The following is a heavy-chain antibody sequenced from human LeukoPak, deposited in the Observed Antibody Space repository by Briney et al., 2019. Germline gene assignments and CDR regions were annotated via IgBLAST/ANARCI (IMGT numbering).Heavy chain of an antibody. J-gene: IGHJ4*02. CDR1: GGSFSGYH. CDR2: INHSGST. V-gene: IGHV4-34*01. Sequence: SETLSLTCAVYGGSFSGYHWSWIRQPPGKGLEWIGEINHSGSTNYNPSLKSRVTISVDTSKNQFSLKLSSVTAADTAVYYCARGLRFLEPVGGQGTLVTVSS. CDR3: ARGLRFLEPV. D-gene: IGHD3-3*01.